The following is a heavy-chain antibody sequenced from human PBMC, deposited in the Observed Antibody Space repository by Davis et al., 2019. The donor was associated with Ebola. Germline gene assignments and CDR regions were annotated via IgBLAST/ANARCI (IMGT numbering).Heavy chain of an antibody. CDR3: AKDRGKIAVAGTFDY. CDR1: GFTFDDYA. V-gene: IGHV3-9*01. D-gene: IGHD6-19*01. J-gene: IGHJ4*02. Sequence: SLKISCAASGFTFDDYAMHWVRQAPGKGLEWVSGINCNIGSIGYADSVKGRFTISRDNAKNSLYLQMNSLRAEDTALYYCAKDRGKIAVAGTFDYWGQGTQVTVSS. CDR2: INCNIGSI.